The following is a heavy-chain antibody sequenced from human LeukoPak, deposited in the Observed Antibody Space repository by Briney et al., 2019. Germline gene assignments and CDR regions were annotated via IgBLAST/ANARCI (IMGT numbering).Heavy chain of an antibody. Sequence: GGSLRLSCAASGFTFSSYSMNWVRQAPGKGLEWVSSISSSSYIYYADSVKGRFTISRDNAKNSLYLQMNSLRAEDTAVYYCAREEAVAGTWDYWGQGTLVTVSS. D-gene: IGHD6-19*01. CDR2: ISSSSYI. CDR1: GFTFSSYS. V-gene: IGHV3-21*01. J-gene: IGHJ4*02. CDR3: AREEAVAGTWDY.